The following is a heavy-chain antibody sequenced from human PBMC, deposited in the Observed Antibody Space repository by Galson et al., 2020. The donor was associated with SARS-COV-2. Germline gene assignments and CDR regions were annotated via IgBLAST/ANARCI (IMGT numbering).Heavy chain of an antibody. CDR2: INHSGTA. CDR1: VWSFSGFS. J-gene: IGHJ6*02. D-gene: IGHD2-2*01. Sequence: ETSETLSLTCVAYVWSFSGFSWSWVRQSPWKGLEWTGEINHSGTANHNPSLKSRVTILVDTSKNQFSLKLTSVTAAETGVYYCARGRVGVVPAPILGLGPYYDYYAMDVWGQGTTITVSS. CDR3: ARGRVGVVPAPILGLGPYYDYYAMDV. V-gene: IGHV4-34*01.